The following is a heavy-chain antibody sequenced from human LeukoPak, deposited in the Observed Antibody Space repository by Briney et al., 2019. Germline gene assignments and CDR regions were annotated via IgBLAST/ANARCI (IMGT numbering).Heavy chain of an antibody. CDR2: INHRGST. D-gene: IGHD5-18*01. V-gene: IGHV4-34*01. J-gene: IGHJ4*02. Sequence: SETLSLTCTVSGGSISSYYWSWIRQPPGKGLEWIGEINHRGSTNYNPSLKSRVTISVDTSKNQFSLKLSSVTAADTAVYYCASTSAMVYFDYWGQGTLVTVSS. CDR1: GGSISSYY. CDR3: ASTSAMVYFDY.